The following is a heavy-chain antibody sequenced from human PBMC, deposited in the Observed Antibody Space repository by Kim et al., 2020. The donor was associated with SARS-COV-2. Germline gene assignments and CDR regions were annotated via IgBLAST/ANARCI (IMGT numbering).Heavy chain of an antibody. CDR1: GFTFSSYG. CDR3: PKEVVPAASTYYYGMAV. V-gene: IGHV3-30*18. J-gene: IGHJ6*01. Sequence: GGSLRLSCAASGFTFSSYGMHWVRQAPGKGLEWVAVISYDGSNKYYAAPVKGRFPIPRDNSKNTLYLQMNSLRAEHTPVYYCPKEVVPAASTYYYGMAV. CDR2: ISYDGSNK. D-gene: IGHD2-2*01.